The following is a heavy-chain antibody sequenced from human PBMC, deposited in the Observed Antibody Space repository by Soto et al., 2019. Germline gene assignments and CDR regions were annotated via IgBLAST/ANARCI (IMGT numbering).Heavy chain of an antibody. CDR1: GGSFSGYY. CDR2: INHSGST. J-gene: IGHJ5*02. Sequence: SETLSLTCAVYGGSFSGYYWSWIRQPPGKVLEWIGEINHSGSTNYNPSLKSLVTISVDTSKNHFSLKLTSVTAADTAVYYCARGPITANPRFDPWGQGTLVTVSS. V-gene: IGHV4-34*01. CDR3: ARGPITANPRFDP. D-gene: IGHD3-10*01.